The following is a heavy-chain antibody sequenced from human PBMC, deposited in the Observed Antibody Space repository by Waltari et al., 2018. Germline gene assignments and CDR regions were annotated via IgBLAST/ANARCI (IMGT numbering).Heavy chain of an antibody. CDR1: GYTFTSYD. D-gene: IGHD6-6*01. Sequence: QVQLVQSGAEVKKPGASVKVFCKASGYTFTSYDINWARQGTGQGLEWMGWMNPNIGNACYAQQFQGRATMTRTTSISTAYMELSSLRSEDTAVYYCARAYSSSSGDFDYWGQGTLVTVSS. CDR3: ARAYSSSSGDFDY. J-gene: IGHJ4*02. V-gene: IGHV1-8*02. CDR2: MNPNIGNA.